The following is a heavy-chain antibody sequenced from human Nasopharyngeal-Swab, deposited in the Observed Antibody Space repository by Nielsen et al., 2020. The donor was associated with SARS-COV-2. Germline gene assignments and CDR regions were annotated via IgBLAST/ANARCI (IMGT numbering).Heavy chain of an antibody. V-gene: IGHV3-23*01. CDR1: EFTFSSYA. J-gene: IGHJ6*02. Sequence: GESLKISCAASEFTFSSYAMSWVRQAPGKGLEWVSAISGSGGSTYYADSVKGRFTISRDNSKNTLYLQMNSLRAEDTAVYYCAKLDCSSTSCYTGGKTTYYYYGMDVWGQGTTVTVS. CDR2: ISGSGGST. D-gene: IGHD2-2*02. CDR3: AKLDCSSTSCYTGGKTTYYYYGMDV.